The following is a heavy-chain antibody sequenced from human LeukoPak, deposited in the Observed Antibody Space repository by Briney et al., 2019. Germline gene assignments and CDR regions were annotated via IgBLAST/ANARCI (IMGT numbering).Heavy chain of an antibody. CDR2: INPNSGGT. D-gene: IGHD3-22*01. Sequence: HGASVKVSCKASGYTFTGYYMHWVRQAPGQGLEWMGWINPNSGGTNYVQKYQGRVTMTRDTSISTAYMELSRLRSDDTAVYYCAAGYYDSSRYSDAFDIWGQGTMVTVSS. J-gene: IGHJ3*02. CDR1: GYTFTGYY. V-gene: IGHV1-2*02. CDR3: AAGYYDSSRYSDAFDI.